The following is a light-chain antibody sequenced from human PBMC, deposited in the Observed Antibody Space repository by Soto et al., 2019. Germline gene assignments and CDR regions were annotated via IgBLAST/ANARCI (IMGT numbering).Light chain of an antibody. Sequence: QPVLTQPRSVSGSPGQSITISCSGTIHDIGGYNFISWYQQHPGTAPKIIIYDVSKRPSGVPDRFSGSTSGNTASLTISGLQTEDDAFYFCCSYAGSNTLVFGGGTKLTVL. CDR1: IHDIGGYNF. CDR3: CSYAGSNTLV. V-gene: IGLV2-11*01. CDR2: DVS. J-gene: IGLJ2*01.